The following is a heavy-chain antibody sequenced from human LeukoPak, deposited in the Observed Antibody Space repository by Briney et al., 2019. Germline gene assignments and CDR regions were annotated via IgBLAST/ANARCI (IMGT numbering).Heavy chain of an antibody. Sequence: ASVKVSCKASGHTFTGYYMHWVRQAPGPGLEWMGWINPNSGGTNYAQKFQGRVTMTRDTSISTAYMELSRLRSDDTAVYYCARDRVLDYDVYWYFDLWGRGTLVTVSS. CDR1: GHTFTGYY. CDR3: ARDRVLDYDVYWYFDL. CDR2: INPNSGGT. D-gene: IGHD3-3*01. V-gene: IGHV1-2*02. J-gene: IGHJ2*01.